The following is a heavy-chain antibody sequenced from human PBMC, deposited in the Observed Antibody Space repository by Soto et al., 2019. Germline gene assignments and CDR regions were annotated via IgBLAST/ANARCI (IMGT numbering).Heavy chain of an antibody. CDR3: ARVGAYFGEFDYFDY. V-gene: IGHV3-21*06. D-gene: IGHD3-10*01. CDR1: GFNLTSFT. CDR2: ISRFSDRT. Sequence: GGSLRLSCSASGFNLTSFTMTWVRQAPGEGLEWVSSISRFSDRTYYADSVKGRFAIFRTNAENTVYLQVNIRRAEATAVYYCARVGAYFGEFDYFDYCGQGTPVTVSS. J-gene: IGHJ4*02.